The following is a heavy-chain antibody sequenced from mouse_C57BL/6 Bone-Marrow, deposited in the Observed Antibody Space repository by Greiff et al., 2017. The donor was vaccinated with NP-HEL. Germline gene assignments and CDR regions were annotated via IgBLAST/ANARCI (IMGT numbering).Heavy chain of an antibody. CDR2: IYPGDGDT. J-gene: IGHJ2*01. Sequence: QVQLQQSGPELVKPGASVKISCKASGYAFSSSWMNWVKQRPGKGLEWIGRIYPGDGDTNYNGKFKGKATLTADKSSSTAYMQLSSLTSEDSAVYFCARCLYYGYDEGGYWGQGTTLTVSS. CDR3: ARCLYYGYDEGGY. V-gene: IGHV1-82*01. D-gene: IGHD2-2*01. CDR1: GYAFSSSW.